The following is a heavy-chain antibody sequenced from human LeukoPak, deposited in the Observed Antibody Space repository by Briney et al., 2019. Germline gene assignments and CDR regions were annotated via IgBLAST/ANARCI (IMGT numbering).Heavy chain of an antibody. J-gene: IGHJ4*02. Sequence: PSETVSLTCAVYGGSFSGYYWSWIRQPPGKGLEGSGESNHSGSTNYNPSLQSRVTISIDTSNNQFSLKLSSVTAADTAVYYCARGQKGLLRYYSNYSFGSAPAPTFGYWGQGTLVTVSS. CDR2: SNHSGST. V-gene: IGHV4-34*01. D-gene: IGHD4-11*01. CDR3: ARGQKGLLRYYSNYSFGSAPAPTFGY. CDR1: GGSFSGYY.